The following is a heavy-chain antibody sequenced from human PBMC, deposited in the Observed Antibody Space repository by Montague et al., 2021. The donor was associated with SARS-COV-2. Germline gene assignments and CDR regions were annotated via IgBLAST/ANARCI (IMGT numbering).Heavy chain of an antibody. CDR2: ISHSGSA. CDR1: GGSFSDYK. J-gene: IGHJ4*02. Sequence: SETLSLTCAVSGGSFSDYKWTWIRQSPGKGLEWIGQISHSGSANYNPSLKSRVTISVDTAKNQFSLKLTSVTVADTAVYYCTRAAPDYWGQGTVVTVSS. CDR3: TRAAPDY. V-gene: IGHV4-34*01.